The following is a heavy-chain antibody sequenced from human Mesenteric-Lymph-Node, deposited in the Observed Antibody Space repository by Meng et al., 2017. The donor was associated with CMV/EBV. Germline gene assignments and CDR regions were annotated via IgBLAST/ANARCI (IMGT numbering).Heavy chain of an antibody. CDR1: GYTFTSSD. D-gene: IGHD3/OR15-3a*01. CDR3: AREGYEFWSGSRFCDP. J-gene: IGHJ5*02. CDR2: MNPNTGKT. Sequence: GYTFTSSDINWVRQAPGQGLEWMGRMNPNTGKTDYARKFQGRVTMTRNTSINTAYIELSSLRSEDTAVYYCAREGYEFWSGSRFCDPWGQGTLVTVSS. V-gene: IGHV1-8*01.